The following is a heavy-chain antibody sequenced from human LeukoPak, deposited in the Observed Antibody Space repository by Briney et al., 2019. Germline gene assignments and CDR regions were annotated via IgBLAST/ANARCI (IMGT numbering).Heavy chain of an antibody. D-gene: IGHD3-22*01. J-gene: IGHJ4*02. CDR1: GFTFNNFW. CDR2: IYSGGTTT. V-gene: IGHV3-74*01. Sequence: PGGSLSLSCGASGFTFNNFWMHWVRHAPGKGLECVSHIYSGGTTTHYADSVKGRFTVSRDNAKNTVFLHMSSLRVEDTAVFYCARDYFDSSGYTGPSYWGQGTVVTVSS. CDR3: ARDYFDSSGYTGPSY.